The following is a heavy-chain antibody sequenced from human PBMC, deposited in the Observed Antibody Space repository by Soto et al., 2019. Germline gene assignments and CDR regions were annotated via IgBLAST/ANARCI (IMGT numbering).Heavy chain of an antibody. J-gene: IGHJ1*01. D-gene: IGHD2-21*02. CDR1: GFTFSSYG. CDR3: ARAYCGGDCYPEYFQH. Sequence: GSSLRISCAASGFTFSSYGMPWVRQGPGRGLEWVAVIWYDGSNKYYADSVKGRFTISRDNSKNTLYLQMNSLRAEDTAVYYCARAYCGGDCYPEYFQHWGQGT. V-gene: IGHV3-33*01. CDR2: IWYDGSNK.